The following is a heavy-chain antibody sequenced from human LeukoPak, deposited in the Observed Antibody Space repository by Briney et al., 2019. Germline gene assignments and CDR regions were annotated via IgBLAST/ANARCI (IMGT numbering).Heavy chain of an antibody. J-gene: IGHJ4*02. Sequence: ASVKVSCKASGYTFTSYGISWVRQAPGQGLEWMGWISAYNGNTNYAQKLQGRVTMTTDTSTSTAYMELRSLRSDDTAVYYCARVGPDIVVVPAASRKYYFDYWGQGTLVTVSS. CDR2: ISAYNGNT. D-gene: IGHD2-2*01. V-gene: IGHV1-18*01. CDR1: GYTFTSYG. CDR3: ARVGPDIVVVPAASRKYYFDY.